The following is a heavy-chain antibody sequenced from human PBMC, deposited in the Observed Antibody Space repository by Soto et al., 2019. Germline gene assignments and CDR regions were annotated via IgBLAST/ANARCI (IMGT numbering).Heavy chain of an antibody. CDR3: RVWDGDASFYYYYGLDV. CDR2: IYYSGST. V-gene: IGHV4-39*01. D-gene: IGHD4-17*01. CDR1: GGSISSSSYY. Sequence: SETLSLTCTVSGGSISSSSYYWGWIRQPPGKGLEWIGSIYYSGSTYYNPSLKSRVTISVDTSKNQFSLKLSSVTAADTAVYYCRVWDGDASFYYYYGLDVWGQGTTVTVSS. J-gene: IGHJ6*02.